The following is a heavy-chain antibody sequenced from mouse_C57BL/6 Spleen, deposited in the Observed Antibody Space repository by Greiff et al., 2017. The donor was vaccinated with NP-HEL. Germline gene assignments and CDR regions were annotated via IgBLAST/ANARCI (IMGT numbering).Heavy chain of an antibody. D-gene: IGHD2-4*01. CDR2: ISSGGSYT. Sequence: EVKVVESGGDLVKPGGSLKLSCAASGFTFSSYGMSWVRQTPDKRLEWVATISSGGSYTYYPDSVKGRFTISRDNAKNTLYLQMSSLKSEDTAMYYCARQGGYDYDEYWYFDVWGTGTTVTVSS. CDR3: ARQGGYDYDEYWYFDV. V-gene: IGHV5-6*01. J-gene: IGHJ1*03. CDR1: GFTFSSYG.